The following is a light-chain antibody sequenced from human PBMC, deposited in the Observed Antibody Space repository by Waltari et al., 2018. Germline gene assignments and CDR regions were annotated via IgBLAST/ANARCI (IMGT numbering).Light chain of an antibody. V-gene: IGKV3-20*01. Sequence: ENVLTQSPGTLSLSPGGRATLSCRASESIGADYLAWYQKKPGLAPRLLIYGASTRATGVPDRFSVSGSGTDFTLTISRLEPEDFAVYYCQQYGSSPGFTFGPGTKVDIK. CDR1: ESIGADY. CDR3: QQYGSSPGFT. J-gene: IGKJ3*01. CDR2: GAS.